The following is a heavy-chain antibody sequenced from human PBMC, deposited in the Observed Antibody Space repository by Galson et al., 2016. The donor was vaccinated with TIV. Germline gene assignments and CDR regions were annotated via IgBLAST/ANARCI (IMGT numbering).Heavy chain of an antibody. CDR3: AREGYCSPSSCSNWFDP. V-gene: IGHV3-30*04. CDR2: ISYDGCNE. J-gene: IGHJ5*02. D-gene: IGHD2-15*01. CDR1: GFTFSNYA. Sequence: AAAGFTFSNYAMEWVRQAPGKGLEWVAVISYDGCNEYYADSVRGRFTVSRDNSKNTVYLQINSLRADDTAVYYCAREGYCSPSSCSNWFDPWGQGTLVTVSS.